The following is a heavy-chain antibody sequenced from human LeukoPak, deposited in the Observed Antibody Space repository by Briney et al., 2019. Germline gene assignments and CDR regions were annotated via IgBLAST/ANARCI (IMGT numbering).Heavy chain of an antibody. CDR2: IKQDGSEK. J-gene: IGHJ4*02. CDR1: GFTFTEYW. CDR3: ARGGGSYSHSIPQN. D-gene: IGHD1-26*01. V-gene: IGHV3-7*03. Sequence: VQPGGSLRLSCTASGFTFTEYWMSWVRQSPGKGLEWVANIKQDGSEKYYVDSVKGRFTISRDNSKNTLYLQMNSLRAEDTAVYYCARGGGSYSHSIPQNWGQGTLVTVSS.